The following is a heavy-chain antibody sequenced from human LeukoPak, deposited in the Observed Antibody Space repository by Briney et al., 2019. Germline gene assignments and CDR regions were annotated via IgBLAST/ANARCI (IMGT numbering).Heavy chain of an antibody. D-gene: IGHD4-17*01. J-gene: IGHJ4*02. Sequence: GRSLRLSCAASGITFDDYGMHWVRQAPGKGLEWVSGISWNSGSIGYADSVKGRFTISRDNAKNSLYLQMNSLRVDDTAVYYCARDSDYYHFDFWGQGTLVTVSS. V-gene: IGHV3-9*01. CDR1: GITFDDYG. CDR3: ARDSDYYHFDF. CDR2: ISWNSGSI.